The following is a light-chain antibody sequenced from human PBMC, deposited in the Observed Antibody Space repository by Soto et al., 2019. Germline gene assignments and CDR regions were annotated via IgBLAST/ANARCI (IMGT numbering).Light chain of an antibody. Sequence: DIQMTQSPSSVSASVGDRVTITCWASQVISSWLAWYQQKPGKAPKLLTYAASSLQSGVPSRLSGSGSGTEFTLTISSLQPVDFATYYCKQANSFPHPCGGGNKVEIK. CDR1: QVISSW. CDR3: KQANSFPHP. V-gene: IGKV1-12*01. J-gene: IGKJ4*01. CDR2: AAS.